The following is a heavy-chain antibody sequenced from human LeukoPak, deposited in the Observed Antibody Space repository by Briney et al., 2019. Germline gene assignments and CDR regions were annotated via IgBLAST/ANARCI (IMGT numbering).Heavy chain of an antibody. Sequence: GGSLRLSCAASGFTFSSYAMSWVRQAPGKGLEWVAAISASGGITYYADSVKGRFTTSRDNSRKTLFLQRNRLRSEDTAVYYCARLSVSTATTSRVLHYWGPGTLVTVS. J-gene: IGHJ4*02. CDR1: GFTFSSYA. V-gene: IGHV3-23*01. D-gene: IGHD1-1*01. CDR3: ARLSVSTATTSRVLHY. CDR2: ISASGGIT.